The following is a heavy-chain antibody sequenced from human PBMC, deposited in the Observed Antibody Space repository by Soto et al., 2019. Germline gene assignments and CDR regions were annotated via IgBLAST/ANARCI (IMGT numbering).Heavy chain of an antibody. V-gene: IGHV1-69*12. CDR1: GGTFSSYA. CDR3: ARDLSFDYDFWSGYYG. Sequence: QVQLVQSGAEVKKPGSSVKVSCKASGGTFSSYAISWVRQAPGQGLEWMGGIIPIFGTANYAQKFQGRVTITADECTSTAHLGLSSLRSEDTAVYYCARDLSFDYDFWSGYYGWGQGTLVTVSS. D-gene: IGHD3-3*01. CDR2: IIPIFGTA. J-gene: IGHJ4*02.